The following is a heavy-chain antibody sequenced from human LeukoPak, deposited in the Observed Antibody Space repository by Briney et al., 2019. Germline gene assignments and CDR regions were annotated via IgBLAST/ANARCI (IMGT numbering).Heavy chain of an antibody. D-gene: IGHD2-15*01. CDR1: GFTFSSYS. CDR3: ARAGYWPAFDI. CDR2: ISSSSSYI. J-gene: IGHJ3*02. V-gene: IGHV3-21*01. Sequence: GGSLRLSCAASGFTFSSYSMNWVRQAPGKGLGWVSSISSSSSYIYYADSVKGRFTISRDNAKNSLYLQMNSLRAEDTAAYYCARAGYWPAFDIWGQGTMVTVSS.